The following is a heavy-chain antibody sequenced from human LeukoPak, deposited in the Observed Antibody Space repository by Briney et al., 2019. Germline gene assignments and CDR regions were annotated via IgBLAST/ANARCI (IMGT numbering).Heavy chain of an antibody. CDR3: AKKQIVGAAPFDY. D-gene: IGHD1-26*01. V-gene: IGHV3-23*01. CDR2: ISAGGST. CDR1: AFTFSTYA. Sequence: GGSLRLSCAASAFTFSTYAMNWVRQAPRKGLEWVSAISAGGSTFYADSVKGRFTISRDNSNNTLYLQMNSLRAEDTAVYYCAKKQIVGAAPFDYWGQGTLVTVSS. J-gene: IGHJ4*02.